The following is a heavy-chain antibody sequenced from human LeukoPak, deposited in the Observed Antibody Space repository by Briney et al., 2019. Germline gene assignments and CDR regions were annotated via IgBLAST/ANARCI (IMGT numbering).Heavy chain of an antibody. Sequence: GSLRLSCAASGLTVSSNYMSWVREAPVKGLEWVSVIYSGGSTYYADSVKGRFTTSRDSSKNTLSLQMTSPRAEDTAVYYWAGPTGVPATIQYYYYMDVWGKGTTVTVSS. CDR2: IYSGGST. CDR3: AGPTGVPATIQYYYYMDV. CDR1: GLTVSSNY. J-gene: IGHJ6*03. D-gene: IGHD2-2*02. V-gene: IGHV3-66*02.